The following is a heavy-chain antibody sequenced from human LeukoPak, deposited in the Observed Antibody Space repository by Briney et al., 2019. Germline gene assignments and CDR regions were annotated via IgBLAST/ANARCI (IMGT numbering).Heavy chain of an antibody. CDR1: GFTFSTCW. V-gene: IGHV3-7*01. Sequence: GGSLRLSCAASGFTFSTCWMTWVRQAPGKGLEWVANIKQDGSERYYVDSVKGRFTISRDNAKSSLYLQMNSLRAEDTAVYYCAKSLVVVNDPPDYWGQGTLVTVPS. D-gene: IGHD2-21*01. CDR2: IKQDGSER. J-gene: IGHJ4*02. CDR3: AKSLVVVNDPPDY.